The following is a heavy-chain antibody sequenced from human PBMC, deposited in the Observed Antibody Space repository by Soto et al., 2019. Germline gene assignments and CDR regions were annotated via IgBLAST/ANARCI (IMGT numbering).Heavy chain of an antibody. V-gene: IGHV1-2*04. J-gene: IGHJ6*02. Sequence: ASVKVSCKASGYSFTGYHIHWVRQAPGQGLEWLGRINPKSGGTSTAQKFQGWVTMTTDTSISTASMELTRLTSDDTTIYYCARGDSTDCSNGVCSFFYNHDMDVWGQGTTVTVSS. CDR1: GYSFTGYH. D-gene: IGHD2-8*01. CDR2: INPKSGGT. CDR3: ARGDSTDCSNGVCSFFYNHDMDV.